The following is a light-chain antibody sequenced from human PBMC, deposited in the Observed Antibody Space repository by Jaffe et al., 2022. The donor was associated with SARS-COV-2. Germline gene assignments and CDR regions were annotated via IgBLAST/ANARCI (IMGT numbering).Light chain of an antibody. Sequence: SYDLTQPPSVSVSPGQTATITCSGDKLGDKYASWYQQKPGQSPVLVIYQDIKRPSGIPERFSGSNSGNTATLTISGTHTMDEADYYCQAWDSSAVVFGGGTNLAVL. CDR2: QDI. V-gene: IGLV3-1*01. CDR1: KLGDKY. CDR3: QAWDSSAVV. J-gene: IGLJ3*02.